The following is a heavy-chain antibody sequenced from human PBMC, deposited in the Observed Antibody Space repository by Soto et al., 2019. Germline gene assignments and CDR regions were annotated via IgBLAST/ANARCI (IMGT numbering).Heavy chain of an antibody. J-gene: IGHJ6*02. D-gene: IGHD6-13*01. CDR2: IVVGSGNT. CDR3: AAGVSRVAAAGTPSEYYYYYGMDV. CDR1: GFTFTSSA. V-gene: IGHV1-58*01. Sequence: QMQLVQSGPEVKKPGTSVKVSCKASGFTFTSSAVQWVRQARGQRLEWIGWIVVGSGNTNYAQKFQERVTITRDMSTSTAYMELSSRRSEDTAVYYCAAGVSRVAAAGTPSEYYYYYGMDVWGQGTTFTVSS.